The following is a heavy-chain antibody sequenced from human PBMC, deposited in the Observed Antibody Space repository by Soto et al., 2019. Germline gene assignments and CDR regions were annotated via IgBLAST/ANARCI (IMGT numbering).Heavy chain of an antibody. D-gene: IGHD6-6*01. CDR2: INPNSGGT. Sequence: VKISCKSSGYTFTGYYMHWVRQAPGQGLEWMGWINPNSGGTNYAQKFQGRVTMTRDTSISTAYMELSRLRSDDTAVYYCAETSIAARVGYYYYYGMDVWGQGTTVNVSS. CDR3: AETSIAARVGYYYYYGMDV. V-gene: IGHV1-2*02. J-gene: IGHJ6*02. CDR1: GYTFTGYY.